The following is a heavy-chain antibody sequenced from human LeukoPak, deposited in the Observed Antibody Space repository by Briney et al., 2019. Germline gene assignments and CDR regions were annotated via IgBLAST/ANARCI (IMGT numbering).Heavy chain of an antibody. CDR3: AKQGAARQDYYMDV. CDR1: GGSFSSCA. V-gene: IGHV1-69*06. D-gene: IGHD5-18*01. J-gene: IGHJ6*03. Sequence: SVKLSCKASGGSFSSCAISWVRQAPGQGHEWMGRIIPVFGTANYAQKFQERVTITADIVSNTAYLEVTSLTSDDTAVYFCAKQGAARQDYYMDVWGNGTTVTVSS. CDR2: IIPVFGTA.